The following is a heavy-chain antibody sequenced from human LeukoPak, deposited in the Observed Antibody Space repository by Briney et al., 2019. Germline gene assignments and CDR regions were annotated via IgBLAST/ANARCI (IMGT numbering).Heavy chain of an antibody. CDR1: GGSFSGYY. V-gene: IGHV4-34*01. D-gene: IGHD3-10*01. CDR2: INHSGST. Sequence: SETLSLTCAVYGGSFSGYYWSWIRQPPGKGLEWIGEINHSGSTNYNPSLKSRVTISVDTSKNQFSLKLSSVTAADTAVYYCARGLDYYGSGSYYITPYYFDYWGQGTLVTVSS. CDR3: ARGLDYYGSGSYYITPYYFDY. J-gene: IGHJ4*02.